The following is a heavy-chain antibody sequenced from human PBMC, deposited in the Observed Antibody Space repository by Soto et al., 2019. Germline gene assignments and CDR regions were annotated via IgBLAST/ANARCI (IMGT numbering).Heavy chain of an antibody. CDR3: TRFPTFDF. Sequence: EVQLVESGGDLVQPGGSLRLSCVVSGFTFTDYRMHWVRQAPGKGLVWVANINRDGRVRHYADSVKGRFTISRDNGRNTVYLQMNNGRAEDTAVYYCTRFPTFDFWGRGTLVSVSS. V-gene: IGHV3-74*01. J-gene: IGHJ4*02. CDR1: GFTFTDYR. CDR2: INRDGRVR.